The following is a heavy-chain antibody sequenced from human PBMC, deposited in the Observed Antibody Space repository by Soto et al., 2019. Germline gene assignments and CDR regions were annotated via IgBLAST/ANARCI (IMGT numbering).Heavy chain of an antibody. D-gene: IGHD5-18*01. CDR3: ARDRYSYGSVFDY. V-gene: IGHV4-31*03. Sequence: SETLSLTCTVSGGSISSGGNYWSWIRQHPGKGLEWIGYIYYSGSTYYNPSLKSRVTISVDTSKNQFSLKLSSVTAADTAVYYCARDRYSYGSVFDYWGQGTLVTVSS. J-gene: IGHJ4*02. CDR1: GGSISSGGNY. CDR2: IYYSGST.